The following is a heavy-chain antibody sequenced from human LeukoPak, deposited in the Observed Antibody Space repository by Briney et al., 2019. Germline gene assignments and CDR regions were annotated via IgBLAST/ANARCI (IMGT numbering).Heavy chain of an antibody. D-gene: IGHD6-19*01. J-gene: IGHJ6*02. CDR2: IRYDGSNK. CDR1: GFTFSSYG. Sequence: GGSLRLSCAASGFTFSSYGMHWVRQAPGKGLEWVAFIRYDGSNKYYADSVKGRFTISRDNSKNTLYLQMNSLRAEDTAVYYCAKGYAQWLAPLVTFGTDKDYGMDVWGQGTTATVSS. V-gene: IGHV3-30*02. CDR3: AKGYAQWLAPLVTFGTDKDYGMDV.